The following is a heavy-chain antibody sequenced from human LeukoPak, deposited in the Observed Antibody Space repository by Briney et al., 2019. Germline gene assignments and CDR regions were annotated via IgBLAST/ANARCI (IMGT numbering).Heavy chain of an antibody. CDR1: GFTFSSYS. D-gene: IGHD4-17*01. CDR3: ARIGLRHDAFDI. CDR2: ISSSSSYI. Sequence: GGSLRLSCAASGFTFSSYSMNWVRQAPGKGLEWVSSISSSSSYIYYADSVKGRFTISRDNAKSSLYLQMNSLRAEDTAVYYCARIGLRHDAFDIWGQGTMVTVSS. V-gene: IGHV3-21*01. J-gene: IGHJ3*02.